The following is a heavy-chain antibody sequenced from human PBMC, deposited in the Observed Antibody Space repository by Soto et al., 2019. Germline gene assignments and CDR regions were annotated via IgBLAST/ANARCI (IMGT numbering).Heavy chain of an antibody. CDR3: AGAIVVVPAAPLDYYYYYMDV. Sequence: ETLSLTCAVYGGSFSGYYWSWIRQPPGKGLEWIGEINHSGSTNYNPSLKSRVTISVDTSKNQFSLKLSSVTAADTAVYYCAGAIVVVPAAPLDYYYYYMDVWGKGTTVTVSS. CDR2: INHSGST. V-gene: IGHV4-34*01. J-gene: IGHJ6*03. CDR1: GGSFSGYY. D-gene: IGHD2-2*01.